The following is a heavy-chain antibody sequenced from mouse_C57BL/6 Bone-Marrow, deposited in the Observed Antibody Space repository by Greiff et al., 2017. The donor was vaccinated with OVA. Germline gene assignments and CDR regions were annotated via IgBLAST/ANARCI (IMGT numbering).Heavy chain of an antibody. Sequence: ESGPGLVKPSQSLSLTCSVTGYSITSGYFWYWIRQFPGNQLEWIDYISYDGSNNYNPSLKNRITLTRDTSKNQLFLKLNSVTTEETATYSSAGDGGWLLLDYWGQGTTLTVSS. D-gene: IGHD2-3*01. J-gene: IGHJ2*01. CDR2: ISYDGSN. V-gene: IGHV3-6*01. CDR3: AGDGGWLLLDY. CDR1: GYSITSGYF.